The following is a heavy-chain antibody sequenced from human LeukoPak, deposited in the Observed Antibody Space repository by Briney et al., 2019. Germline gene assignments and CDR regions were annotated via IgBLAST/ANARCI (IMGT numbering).Heavy chain of an antibody. J-gene: IGHJ4*02. Sequence: SETLSLTCAVYGGSFSGNYWNWIRQPPGKGLEWIGEINHSGSTNYNPSLKSRVTISVDTSKNQFSLKLGSVTAADTAVYYCAKVADVVVPAPVDYWGQGTLVTVSS. V-gene: IGHV4-34*01. CDR2: INHSGST. D-gene: IGHD2-2*01. CDR3: AKVADVVVPAPVDY. CDR1: GGSFSGNY.